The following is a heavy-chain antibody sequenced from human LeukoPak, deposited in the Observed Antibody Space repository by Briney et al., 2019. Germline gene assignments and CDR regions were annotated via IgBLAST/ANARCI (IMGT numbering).Heavy chain of an antibody. V-gene: IGHV4-30-4*08. CDR3: ARGRLLGNPFFDY. D-gene: IGHD2-15*01. J-gene: IGHJ4*02. Sequence: SQTLSLTCTVSGGSISSGGYYWSWIRQHPGKGLEWIGYIYYSGSTYYNPSLKSRVTISVDTSKNQFSLKLSSVTAADTAVYYCARGRLLGNPFFDYWGQGTLVTVSS. CDR2: IYYSGST. CDR1: GGSISSGGYY.